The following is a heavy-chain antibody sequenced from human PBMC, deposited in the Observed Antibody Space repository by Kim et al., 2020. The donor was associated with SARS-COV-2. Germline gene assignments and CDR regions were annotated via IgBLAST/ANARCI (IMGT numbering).Heavy chain of an antibody. CDR3: ATPGRGRVFDY. J-gene: IGHJ4*02. D-gene: IGHD1-26*01. Sequence: TDHNPSLKSRITTSVDTSKNQFSLKLSCVTAAETAVYYWATPGRGRVFDYWGQGTLVTVSS. CDR2: T. V-gene: IGHV4-39*01.